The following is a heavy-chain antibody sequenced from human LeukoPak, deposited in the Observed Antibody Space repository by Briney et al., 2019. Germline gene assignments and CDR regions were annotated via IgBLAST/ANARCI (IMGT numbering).Heavy chain of an antibody. D-gene: IGHD5-18*01. CDR2: ISYDGSNM. CDR1: GFTFSSFA. CDR3: ARGRETYNFDY. J-gene: IGHJ4*02. V-gene: IGHV3-30*04. Sequence: GGTLRLSCAASGFTFSSFAMHWVRQAPGKGLEWVAVISYDGSNMYYADSVKGRFTISRDNYINTLYLQMNSLRPEDMATFYCARGRETYNFDYWGQGTLVTVSS.